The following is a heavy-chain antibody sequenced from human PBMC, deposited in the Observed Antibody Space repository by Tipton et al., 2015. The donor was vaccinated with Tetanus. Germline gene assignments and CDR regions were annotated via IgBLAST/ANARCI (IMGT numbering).Heavy chain of an antibody. CDR1: GYFFDTHW. J-gene: IGHJ5*02. D-gene: IGHD3-3*01. CDR2: IYPGDSDT. CDR3: ARHFGEMLYAPFRFDP. Sequence: QLVQSGAEMRKSGESLKLSCKTSGYFFDTHWIAWVRQMPGKGLEWMGIIYPGDSDTRYSPSFQGEVTMSVERSTATAYLQWGSLKASDTAIYYCARHFGEMLYAPFRFDPWGQGTLVTVSS. V-gene: IGHV5-51*01.